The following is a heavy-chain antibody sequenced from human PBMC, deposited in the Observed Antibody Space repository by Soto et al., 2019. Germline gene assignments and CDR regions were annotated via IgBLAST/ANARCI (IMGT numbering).Heavy chain of an antibody. J-gene: IGHJ6*02. CDR2: IIPIFGTA. Sequence: ASVKVSCKASGGTFSSYAISWVRQAPGQGLEWMGGIIPIFGTANYAQKFQGRVTITADESTSTAYMELSSLRSEDTAVYYCARGAAMPNYYYYGMDVWGQGTTVTVSS. CDR1: GGTFSSYA. CDR3: ARGAAMPNYYYYGMDV. D-gene: IGHD2-2*01. V-gene: IGHV1-69*13.